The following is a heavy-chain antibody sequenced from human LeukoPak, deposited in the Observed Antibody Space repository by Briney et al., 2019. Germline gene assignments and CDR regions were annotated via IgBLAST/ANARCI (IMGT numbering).Heavy chain of an antibody. D-gene: IGHD5-18*01. CDR3: ARGGYSYGLDAFDI. J-gene: IGHJ3*02. CDR1: GGSISTYY. V-gene: IGHV4-59*08. CDR2: IYYSGST. Sequence: SETLSLTCTVSGGSISTYYWSWIRQPPGKGLEWIGYIYYSGSTSYNPSLKSRITISVDTFKNQFSLKLSSVTAADTAVYYCARGGYSYGLDAFDIWGQGTMVTVSS.